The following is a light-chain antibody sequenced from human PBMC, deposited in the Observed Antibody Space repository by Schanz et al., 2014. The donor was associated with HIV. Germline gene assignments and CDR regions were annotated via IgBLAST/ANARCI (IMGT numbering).Light chain of an antibody. Sequence: QSALTQPDSVSGSPGQSITISCTGTSSDVGNYNLVSWYQQHPGKAPKLLVYEGSRRPSGVSSRFSGSKSGNTASLTISGLQAEDEGDYYCGSYAHSNRWVFGGGTKVTVL. CDR2: EGS. CDR3: GSYAHSNRWV. V-gene: IGLV2-23*01. J-gene: IGLJ3*02. CDR1: SSDVGNYNL.